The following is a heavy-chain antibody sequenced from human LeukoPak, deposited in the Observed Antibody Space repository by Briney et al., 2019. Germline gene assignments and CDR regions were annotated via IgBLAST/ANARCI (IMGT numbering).Heavy chain of an antibody. Sequence: SETLSLTCTVSGGSISSSSYYWGWIRQPPGKGLEWIGSIYYSGSTYYNPSLKSRVTISVDTSKNQFSLKLSSVTAADTAVYYCARDPRRVYAPFDYWGQGTLVTVSS. CDR3: ARDPRRVYAPFDY. J-gene: IGHJ4*02. CDR1: GGSISSSSYY. V-gene: IGHV4-39*07. D-gene: IGHD5/OR15-5a*01. CDR2: IYYSGST.